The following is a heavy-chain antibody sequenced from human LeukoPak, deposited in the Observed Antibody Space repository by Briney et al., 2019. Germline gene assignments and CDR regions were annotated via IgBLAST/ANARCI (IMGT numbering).Heavy chain of an antibody. CDR2: IPWTNAGE. CDR3: AKGRGADTSYGMNV. V-gene: IGHV3-9*01. J-gene: IGHJ6*02. Sequence: GRSLRLSCAASGFKFDDYAMHWVRQAPGKGLEWVSSIPWTNAGEAYADSVKGRCTISRDNAKNCVYLELKSLGAEDTALYYCAKGRGADTSYGMNVWGQGTTVIVSS. CDR1: GFKFDDYA. D-gene: IGHD3-16*01.